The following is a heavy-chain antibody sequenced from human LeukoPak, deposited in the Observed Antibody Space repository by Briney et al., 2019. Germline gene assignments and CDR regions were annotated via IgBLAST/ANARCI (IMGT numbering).Heavy chain of an antibody. CDR3: ARGPSSWYYYYYYGMDV. CDR1: GGSFSGYY. V-gene: IGHV4-34*01. CDR2: INHSGST. J-gene: IGHJ6*02. D-gene: IGHD6-13*01. Sequence: SETLSLTCAVYGGSFSGYYWSWIRQPPGKGLEWIGEINHSGSTNYNPSPKSRVTISVDTSKNQFSLKLSSVTAADTAVYYCARGPSSWYYYYYYGMDVWGQGTTVTVSS.